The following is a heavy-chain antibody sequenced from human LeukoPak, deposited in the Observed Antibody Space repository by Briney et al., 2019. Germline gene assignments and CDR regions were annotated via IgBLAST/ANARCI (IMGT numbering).Heavy chain of an antibody. Sequence: ASVNLSCKASAYTFTSYGISWVRQAPGQRLEWMGWISAYNGNTNYAQKLQGRVTMTTDTSTSTAYMELRSLRSDDTAVYYCARARGGPSDLWFGELSSIGGATDFDYWGQGTLVTVSS. CDR1: AYTFTSYG. J-gene: IGHJ4*02. CDR2: ISAYNGNT. V-gene: IGHV1-18*01. CDR3: ARARGGPSDLWFGELSSIGGATDFDY. D-gene: IGHD3-10*01.